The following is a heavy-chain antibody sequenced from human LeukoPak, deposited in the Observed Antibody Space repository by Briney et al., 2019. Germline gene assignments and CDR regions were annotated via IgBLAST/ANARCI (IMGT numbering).Heavy chain of an antibody. CDR3: ARVVPAANYYYYMDV. D-gene: IGHD2-2*01. J-gene: IGHJ6*03. Sequence: PSETLSLTCTVSGRSISLGYYWSWIPQPPGKGLEWIGYIYYSGSTNYNPSLKSRVTISVDTSKNQFSLKLSSVTAADTAVYYCARVVPAANYYYYMDVWGKGTTVTISS. V-gene: IGHV4-59*01. CDR2: IYYSGST. CDR1: GRSISLGYY.